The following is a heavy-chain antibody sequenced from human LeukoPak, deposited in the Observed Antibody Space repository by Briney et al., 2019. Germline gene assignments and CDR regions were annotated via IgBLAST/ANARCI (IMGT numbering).Heavy chain of an antibody. CDR3: ARDGIAARWVFDC. CDR1: GFTFSSYA. Sequence: GGSLRLSCAASGFTFSSYAMHWVRQAPGKGLEWVAVISYDGSNKYYADSVKGRFTISRDNSKNTLYLQMNSLRAEDTAVYYCARDGIAARWVFDCWGQGTLVTVSS. D-gene: IGHD6-6*01. V-gene: IGHV3-30-3*01. J-gene: IGHJ4*02. CDR2: ISYDGSNK.